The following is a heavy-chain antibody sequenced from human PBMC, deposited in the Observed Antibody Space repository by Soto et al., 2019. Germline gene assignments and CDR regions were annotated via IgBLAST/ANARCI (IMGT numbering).Heavy chain of an antibody. CDR1: GFTFSDYY. CDR3: ASDRGIGYNWNQ. Sequence: GGSLRLSCAASGFTFSDYYMSWIRQAPGKELEWVSYISSSGSTIYYADSVKGRFTISRDNAKNSLYLQMNSLRAEDTAVYYCASDRGIGYNWNQWGQGTLVTVSS. CDR2: ISSSGSTI. J-gene: IGHJ4*02. V-gene: IGHV3-11*01. D-gene: IGHD1-20*01.